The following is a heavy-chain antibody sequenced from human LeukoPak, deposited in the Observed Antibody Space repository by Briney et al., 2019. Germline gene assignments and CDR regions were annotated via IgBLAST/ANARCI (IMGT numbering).Heavy chain of an antibody. D-gene: IGHD2-15*01. Sequence: PGGSLRLSCVVSGFTFSSYAMSWVRQAPGKGLEWVSLISGSDGSTYYADSVKGRFTISRDNSKSTLCLQMNSLRAEDTAVYYCAKQLGYCSDGSCYFPYWGQGTLVTVSS. J-gene: IGHJ4*02. V-gene: IGHV3-23*01. CDR3: AKQLGYCSDGSCYFPY. CDR2: ISGSDGST. CDR1: GFTFSSYA.